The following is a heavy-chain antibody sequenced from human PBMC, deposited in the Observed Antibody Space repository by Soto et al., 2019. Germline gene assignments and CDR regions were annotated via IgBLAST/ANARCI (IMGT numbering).Heavy chain of an antibody. CDR1: GGTFSSYT. CDR2: IIPILGIA. J-gene: IGHJ4*02. V-gene: IGHV1-69*04. D-gene: IGHD2-21*02. Sequence: SVKVSCKASGGTFSSYTISWVRQAPGQGLEWMGRIIPILGIANYAQKFQGRVTITADKSTSTAYMELSSLRSEDTAVYYCARDEACGGDCYYFDYWGQGTLVTVSS. CDR3: ARDEACGGDCYYFDY.